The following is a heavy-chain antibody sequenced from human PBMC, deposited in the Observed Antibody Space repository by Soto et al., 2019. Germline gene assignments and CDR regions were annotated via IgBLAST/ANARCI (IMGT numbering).Heavy chain of an antibody. CDR2: IYYSGST. V-gene: IGHV4-39*01. Sequence: QLQLQESGPGLVKPSETLSLTCTVSGGSISSSSYYWGWIRQPPGKGLEWIGSIYYSGSTYYHPALKSRVTLSVDTSKNQFALKLSSVTAADTAVYYCATPGGGYSGYDLGPIDYWGQGTLVTVSS. CDR1: GGSISSSSYY. CDR3: ATPGGGYSGYDLGPIDY. J-gene: IGHJ4*02. D-gene: IGHD5-12*01.